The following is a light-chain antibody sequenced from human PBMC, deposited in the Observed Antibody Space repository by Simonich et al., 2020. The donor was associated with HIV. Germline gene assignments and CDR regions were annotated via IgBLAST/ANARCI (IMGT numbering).Light chain of an antibody. J-gene: IGKJ1*01. CDR3: QQYNRWPPWT. CDR1: QSVSSY. Sequence: EIVLTQSPATLSLSPGERGTLSCRASQSVSSYLAWYQQKPGQAPRLLIYGASPRATGIPGRFSGSGSGTEFTLTISSLQSEDFAVYYCQQYNRWPPWTFGQGTKVEIK. CDR2: GAS. V-gene: IGKV3D-15*01.